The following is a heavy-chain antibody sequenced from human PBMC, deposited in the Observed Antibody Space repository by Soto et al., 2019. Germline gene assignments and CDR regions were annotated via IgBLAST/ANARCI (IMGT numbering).Heavy chain of an antibody. Sequence: PGGSLRLSCAASGFNFSGSVIHWVRQASGKGLGWVGRIRSKANNYATGYAASVKGRFTISRDDSKNTAYLQMNSLKSEDTAVYYCSRLVVWGQGSLVTV. CDR3: SRLVV. J-gene: IGHJ4*02. CDR2: IRSKANNYAT. V-gene: IGHV3-73*01. CDR1: GFNFSGSV. D-gene: IGHD2-15*01.